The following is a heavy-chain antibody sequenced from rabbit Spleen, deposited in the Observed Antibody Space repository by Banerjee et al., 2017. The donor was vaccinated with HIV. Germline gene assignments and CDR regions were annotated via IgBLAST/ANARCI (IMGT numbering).Heavy chain of an antibody. D-gene: IGHD1-1*01. CDR3: ARDFTSVIGWNFNL. Sequence: QSLEESGGDLVKPGASLTLTCTASGFSFSSDFMCWVRQAPGKGLESIGCIYEVSDNAYYASWVKSRFTISKTASTTLTLQMTSLTAADTATYFCARDFTSVIGWNFNLWGQGTLVTVS. J-gene: IGHJ4*01. V-gene: IGHV1S40*01. CDR2: IYEVSDNA. CDR1: GFSFSSDF.